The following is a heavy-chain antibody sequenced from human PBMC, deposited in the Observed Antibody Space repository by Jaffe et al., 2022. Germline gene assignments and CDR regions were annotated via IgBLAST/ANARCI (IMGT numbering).Heavy chain of an antibody. CDR3: ARGLWYSSSRCCSYFDY. V-gene: IGHV3-21*01. CDR1: GFTFSSYS. D-gene: IGHD6-6*01. CDR2: ISSSSSYI. J-gene: IGHJ4*02. Sequence: EVQLVESGGGLVKPGGSLRLSCAASGFTFSSYSMNWVRQAPGKGLEWVSSISSSSSYIYYADSVKGRFTISRDNAKNSLYLQMNSLRAEDTAVYYCARGLWYSSSRCCSYFDYWGQGTLVTVSS.